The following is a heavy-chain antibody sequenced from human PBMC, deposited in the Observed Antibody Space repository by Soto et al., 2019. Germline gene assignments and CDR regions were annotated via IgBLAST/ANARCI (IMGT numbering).Heavy chain of an antibody. J-gene: IGHJ4*02. CDR1: GGSIISRNHY. CDR3: ASHYFDSWTGHYTGVFYFDF. Sequence: ETLSLTCTVSGGSIISRNHYWAWIRQPPGEGLEWIVSMYHSGNTYYNPSLNSRVTISVDTSKNQFSLKLSYVTAADTALYFCASHYFDSWTGHYTGVFYFDFWGQGALVNVSS. CDR2: MYHSGNT. D-gene: IGHD3-9*01. V-gene: IGHV4-39*01.